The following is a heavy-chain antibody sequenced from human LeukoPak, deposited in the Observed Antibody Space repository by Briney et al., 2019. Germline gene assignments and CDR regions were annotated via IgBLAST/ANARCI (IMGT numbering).Heavy chain of an antibody. Sequence: ASVKVSCKASGYTFTSYYMHWVQQAPGQGLEWMGIINPSGGSTSYAQKFQGRVTMTRDTSTSTVYMELSSLRSEDTAVYYCARGGPIKYSSGWPAPFDYWGQGTLVTVSS. D-gene: IGHD6-19*01. CDR2: INPSGGST. J-gene: IGHJ4*02. CDR3: ARGGPIKYSSGWPAPFDY. V-gene: IGHV1-46*01. CDR1: GYTFTSYY.